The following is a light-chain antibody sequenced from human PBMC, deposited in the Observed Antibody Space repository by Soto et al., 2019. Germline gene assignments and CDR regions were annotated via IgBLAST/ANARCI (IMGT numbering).Light chain of an antibody. V-gene: IGLV2-8*01. Sequence: HSVLTQPPSASGSPGQSVTISCTGTSSDVGVYNYVSWYQQHPGKAPKLMIYEVSKRPSGVPDRFSGSKSGNTASLTVSGLHAEDEADYYCSSYAGSNNLVFGGGTKVTVL. CDR1: SSDVGVYNY. CDR2: EVS. J-gene: IGLJ2*01. CDR3: SSYAGSNNLV.